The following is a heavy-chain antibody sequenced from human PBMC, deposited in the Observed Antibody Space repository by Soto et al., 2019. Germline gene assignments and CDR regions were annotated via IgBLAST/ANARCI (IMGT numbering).Heavy chain of an antibody. CDR1: GGSLTSGGYY. J-gene: IGHJ4*02. Sequence: QVQLQESGPGLVKPSQTLSLTCTVSGGSLTSGGYYWSWIRQHPGKGLEWIGYIYHSGSTYYNPSLKSRVTTSVDTYKNQFSRQLSSVTAADTAVDYCAKSRLEQYFFDSWGQGTLVTVSS. V-gene: IGHV4-31*03. CDR3: AKSRLEQYFFDS. CDR2: IYHSGST.